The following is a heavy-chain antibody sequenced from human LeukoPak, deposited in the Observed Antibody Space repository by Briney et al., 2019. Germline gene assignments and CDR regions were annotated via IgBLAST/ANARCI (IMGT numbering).Heavy chain of an antibody. CDR3: AKGGYSYGPSYFDY. V-gene: IGHV3-30*02. CDR1: GFTFSSYG. J-gene: IGHJ4*02. D-gene: IGHD5-18*01. CDR2: IRYDGSNK. Sequence: SGGSLRLSCAASGFTFSSYGMHWVRQAPGKGLEWVAFIRYDGSNKYYADSVKGRFTISRDNSKNTLYLQMNSLRAEDTAVYYCAKGGYSYGPSYFDYWGQGTLVTVSS.